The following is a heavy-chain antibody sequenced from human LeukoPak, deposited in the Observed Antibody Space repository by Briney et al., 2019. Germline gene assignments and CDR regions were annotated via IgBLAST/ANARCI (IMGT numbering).Heavy chain of an antibody. CDR3: ARVDTVMAYYFDL. V-gene: IGHV3-53*04. J-gene: IGHJ4*02. D-gene: IGHD5-18*01. CDR2: IYSGGST. CDR1: GFTVSSNY. Sequence: GGSLRLSCAASGFTVSSNYMSWVRQAPGKGLEWVSIIYSGGSTHYADSVMGRFTISRHNSRNTLYLQMNSLRAEDTAVYYCARVDTVMAYYFDLWGQGTLVTVSS.